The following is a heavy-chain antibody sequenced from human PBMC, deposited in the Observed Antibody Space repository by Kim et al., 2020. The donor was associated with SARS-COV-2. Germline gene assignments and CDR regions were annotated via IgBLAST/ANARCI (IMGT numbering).Heavy chain of an antibody. J-gene: IGHJ3*02. Sequence: SETLSLTCGVKGESFTGYQWVWVRQSPEKGLEWKGLEWIGDINHSGGTTYNPSLKSRVTISLDTSKNQFSLRLTSVTAAGTAVYYCARGLLYRGDAFDMWGQGTLVTVSS. CDR3: ARGLLYRGDAFDM. CDR1: GESFTGYQ. CDR2: INHSGGT. D-gene: IGHD5-12*01. V-gene: IGHV4-34*01.